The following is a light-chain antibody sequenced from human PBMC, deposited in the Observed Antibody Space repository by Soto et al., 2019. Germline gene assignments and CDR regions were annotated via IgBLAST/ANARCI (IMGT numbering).Light chain of an antibody. V-gene: IGKV3-11*01. CDR3: HQRQSWPRT. CDR2: HTS. CDR1: QTVNSR. J-gene: IGKJ1*01. Sequence: EIACTQSPATLSSSPGERDTISCGASQTVNSRLAWYQHKPGQAPRLLIYHTSNRATGIPARVSGSGSGTDVTLTISSLEPEDFAVYYCHQRQSWPRTFGQGTKV.